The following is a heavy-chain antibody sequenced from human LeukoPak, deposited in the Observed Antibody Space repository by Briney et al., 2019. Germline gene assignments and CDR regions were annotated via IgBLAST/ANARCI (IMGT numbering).Heavy chain of an antibody. CDR2: IWYDGSNK. CDR3: ASEFRSGHMGLDAFDI. J-gene: IGHJ3*02. CDR1: GFTFSSYG. D-gene: IGHD2-15*01. V-gene: IGHV3-33*01. Sequence: GGSLRLSCAASGFTFSSYGMHWVRQAPGKGLEWVAVIWYDGSNKYYADSVKGRFTISRDNSKNTLYLQMNSLRAEDTAVYYCASEFRSGHMGLDAFDIWGQGTMVIVSS.